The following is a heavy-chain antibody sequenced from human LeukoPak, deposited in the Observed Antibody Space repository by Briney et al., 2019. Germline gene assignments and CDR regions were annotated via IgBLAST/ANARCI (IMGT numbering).Heavy chain of an antibody. D-gene: IGHD6-13*01. V-gene: IGHV3-33*01. CDR2: IWYDGSDK. J-gene: IGHJ4*02. CDR1: GFIFSNYG. CDR3: ARRAGYYIDY. Sequence: GGSLRLSCAASGFIFSNYGMHWVRQAPGKGLEWVAVIWYDGSDKDYADSVKGRFTISRDNSKNTLYLQMNSLRAEDTAVYYCARRAGYYIDYWGQGTLVTVSS.